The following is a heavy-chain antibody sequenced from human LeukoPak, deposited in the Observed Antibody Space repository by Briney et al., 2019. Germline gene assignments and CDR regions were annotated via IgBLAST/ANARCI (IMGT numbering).Heavy chain of an antibody. D-gene: IGHD1-26*01. V-gene: IGHV3-30*18. Sequence: GGSLRLSCAASGFTFSIYSMNWVRQAPSKGLEWVAVISYDGSNKYYADSVKGRSTIPRDNSKNTLYLQMNSLRAEDMAVYYCAKDEGAFSGSYYGWGQGTLATVSS. CDR1: GFTFSIYS. J-gene: IGHJ4*02. CDR2: ISYDGSNK. CDR3: AKDEGAFSGSYYG.